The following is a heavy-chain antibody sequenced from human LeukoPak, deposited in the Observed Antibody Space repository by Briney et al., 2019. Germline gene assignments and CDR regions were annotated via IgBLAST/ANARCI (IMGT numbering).Heavy chain of an antibody. CDR1: GFTFSSYG. D-gene: IGHD6-19*01. CDR2: IRYDGSNK. Sequence: PGGSLRLSCAASGFTFSSYGMHWVRQAPGKRLEWVAFIRYDGSNKYYADSVKGRFTISRDNSKNTLYLQMNSLRAEDTAVYYCARGGKRAVAGTRSPQYFQHWGQGTLVTVSS. CDR3: ARGGKRAVAGTRSPQYFQH. J-gene: IGHJ1*01. V-gene: IGHV3-30*02.